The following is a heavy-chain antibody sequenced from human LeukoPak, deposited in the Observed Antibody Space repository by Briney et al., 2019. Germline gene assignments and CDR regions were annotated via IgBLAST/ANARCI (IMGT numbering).Heavy chain of an antibody. CDR1: VYTFTGHF. D-gene: IGHD6-19*01. CDR2: ISTNSGGT. V-gene: IGHV1-2*05. CDR3: ARQHSSGWYGGFDY. Sequence: ASVKVSCKPSVYTFTGHFIHWVRPAPGQGVEWMGRISTNSGGTNYAQKFQGRVTMTRDTSISTAYLELTTLRSDGTGVFYCARQHSSGWYGGFDYWGQGTLVTVAS. J-gene: IGHJ4*02.